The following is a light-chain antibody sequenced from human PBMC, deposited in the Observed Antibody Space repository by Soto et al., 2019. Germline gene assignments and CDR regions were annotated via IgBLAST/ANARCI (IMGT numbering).Light chain of an antibody. Sequence: EIVLTQSPGTLSLSPGERATLSCRASQSVSSNYLGWYQQKPGQAPRLLIYGASGRATGIPDRFSGSGSGTYFTLTITRLEPEDFAVYYCQQYGSSVAFGQGTKVDIK. CDR2: GAS. V-gene: IGKV3-20*01. CDR3: QQYGSSVA. CDR1: QSVSSNY. J-gene: IGKJ1*01.